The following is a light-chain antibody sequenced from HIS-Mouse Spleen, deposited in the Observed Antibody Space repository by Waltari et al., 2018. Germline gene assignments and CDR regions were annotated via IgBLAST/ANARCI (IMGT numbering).Light chain of an antibody. CDR3: CSYAGSSTLV. CDR2: EGS. Sequence: QSALTQPASVSGSPGQSITISCTGTSSDVGSYNLVSWYQQHPGKAPKLMIYEGSKRPSGVSKRFSGSNSGNTASLTIAGLQAEDEADYYCCSYAGSSTLVFGGGTKLTVL. V-gene: IGLV2-23*01. J-gene: IGLJ2*01. CDR1: SSDVGSYNL.